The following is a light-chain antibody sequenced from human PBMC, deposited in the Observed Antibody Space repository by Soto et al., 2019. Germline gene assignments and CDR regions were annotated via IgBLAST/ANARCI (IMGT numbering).Light chain of an antibody. CDR2: GAS. J-gene: IGKJ2*01. V-gene: IGKV3-20*01. CDR3: QQYDTSIWAYT. Sequence: EVVLTQSPVTLSLSPGERATLSCRASQSVSSSYLAWYQQKPGQAPRLLIYGASSRATGIPDRFSGIGSGTDCTLTISSLEPEDFAVYYCQQYDTSIWAYTFGQGTKLEIK. CDR1: QSVSSSY.